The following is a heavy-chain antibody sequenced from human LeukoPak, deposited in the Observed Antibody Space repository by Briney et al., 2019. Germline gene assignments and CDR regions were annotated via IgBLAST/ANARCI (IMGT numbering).Heavy chain of an antibody. CDR2: FDPEDGET. J-gene: IGHJ4*02. CDR3: ATWYSSSWSPFDY. Sequence: ASVKVSCKVSGYTLSELSMHRVRQAPGKGLEWMGGFDPEDGETIYAQKFQGRVTMTEDTSTDTAYMELSSLRSEDTAVYYCATWYSSSWSPFDYWGQGTLVTVSS. CDR1: GYTLSELS. V-gene: IGHV1-24*01. D-gene: IGHD6-13*01.